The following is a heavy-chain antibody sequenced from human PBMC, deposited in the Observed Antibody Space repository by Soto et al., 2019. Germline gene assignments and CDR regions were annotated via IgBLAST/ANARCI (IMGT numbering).Heavy chain of an antibody. J-gene: IGHJ4*02. CDR1: GFSLSTSGVG. CDR3: AHILKFRLWTTAFGY. V-gene: IGHV2-5*01. D-gene: IGHD5-18*01. Sequence: SGPTLVNPTQTLTLTCTFYGFSLSTSGVGVGWIRQPPGKALEWLALIYWNDDKRYSPAPKSRLGITEESSKNQEVLTMRNMDPVHTARYYCAHILKFRLWTTAFGYWCQRILVTVSS. CDR2: IYWNDDK.